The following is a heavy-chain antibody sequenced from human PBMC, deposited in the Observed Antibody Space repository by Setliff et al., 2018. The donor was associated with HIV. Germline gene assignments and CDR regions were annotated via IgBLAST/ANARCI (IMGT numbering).Heavy chain of an antibody. CDR3: ARDAWVEFLEWTFYGMDV. D-gene: IGHD3-3*02. CDR1: GYTFTSYG. V-gene: IGHV1-18*01. Sequence: ASVMVSCKASGYTFTSYGISWVRQAPGQGLEWMGWISAYSGDTNYAQKVQGRVTLTTDTSTSTAYMELRRLRSDDTAVYYCARDAWVEFLEWTFYGMDVWGQGTTVTVSS. J-gene: IGHJ6*02. CDR2: ISAYSGDT.